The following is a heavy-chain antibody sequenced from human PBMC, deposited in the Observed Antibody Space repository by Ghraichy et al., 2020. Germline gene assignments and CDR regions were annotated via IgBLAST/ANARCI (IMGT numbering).Heavy chain of an antibody. V-gene: IGHV4-31*03. Sequence: LSLTCTVSGGSISSGGYYWSWNRQNPGKGLEWIGYIYYSGSTNYNPSLKSRVTISVDTSKNQFSLKLSSVTAADTAEYYCARDHSGAGYRRFDYWGQGTLVTVSS. CDR1: GGSISSGGYY. CDR3: ARDHSGAGYRRFDY. J-gene: IGHJ4*02. D-gene: IGHD6-13*01. CDR2: IYYSGST.